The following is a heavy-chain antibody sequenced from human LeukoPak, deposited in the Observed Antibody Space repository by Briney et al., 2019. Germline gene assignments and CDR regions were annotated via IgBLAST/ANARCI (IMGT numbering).Heavy chain of an antibody. D-gene: IGHD3-22*01. V-gene: IGHV3-53*01. Sequence: GGSLRLSCAASGFTVSNNYRSWVRQAAGKGLEWVSLIYSGGSTYYADSVKGRFTISRDKSKNTLYLQMRRVSAGGPAGYLCATYSSLDYWGQATLVTVSS. CDR1: GFTVSNNY. CDR3: ATYSSLDY. CDR2: IYSGGST. J-gene: IGHJ4*02.